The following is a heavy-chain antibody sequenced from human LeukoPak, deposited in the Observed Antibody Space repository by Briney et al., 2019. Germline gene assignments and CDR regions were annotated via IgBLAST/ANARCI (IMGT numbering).Heavy chain of an antibody. D-gene: IGHD2-2*01. CDR2: IKQDGSER. CDR1: GFTFSNYW. Sequence: PGGSLRLSCAASGFTFSNYWMSWVRQAPGKGLEWVASIKQDGSERYYVDSVKGRFTISRDNAKNSLYLEMNSLRAEDTAVYYCARGVYWEYCGTTSCYGPRFDCWGQGTLVTVSS. CDR3: ARGVYWEYCGTTSCYGPRFDC. V-gene: IGHV3-7*01. J-gene: IGHJ4*02.